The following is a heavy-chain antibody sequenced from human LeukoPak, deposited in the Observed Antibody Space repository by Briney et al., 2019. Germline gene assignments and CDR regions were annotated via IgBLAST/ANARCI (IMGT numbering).Heavy chain of an antibody. CDR2: VSHIGST. J-gene: IGHJ4*02. CDR1: GVSISSSSHY. Sequence: SETLSLTCTVSGVSISSSSHYWAWIRQPPGMGLEWIGTVSHIGSTYYNPSLKSRVTIFVDTSKSQIPLNLNSVTAADTAIYYCVRHATGTTLNNWGQGTQVTVSS. CDR3: VRHATGTTLNN. D-gene: IGHD1-1*01. V-gene: IGHV4-39*01.